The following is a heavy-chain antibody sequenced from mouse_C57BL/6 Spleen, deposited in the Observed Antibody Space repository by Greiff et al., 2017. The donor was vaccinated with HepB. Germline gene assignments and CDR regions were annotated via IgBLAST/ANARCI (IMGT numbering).Heavy chain of an antibody. V-gene: IGHV10-1*01. J-gene: IGHJ1*03. CDR2: IRSKSNNYAT. CDR1: GFSFNTYA. CDR3: VRQGRGNWYFDV. Sequence: DVHLVESGGGLVQPKGSLKLSCAASGFSFNTYAMNWVRQAPGKGLEWVARIRSKSNNYATYYADSVKDRFTISRDDSESMLYLQMNNLKTEDTAMYYCVRQGRGNWYFDVWGTGTTVTVSS. D-gene: IGHD1-1*01.